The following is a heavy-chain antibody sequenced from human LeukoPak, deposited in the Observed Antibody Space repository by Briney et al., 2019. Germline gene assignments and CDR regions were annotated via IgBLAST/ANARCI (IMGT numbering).Heavy chain of an antibody. CDR2: ISSSGSTI. D-gene: IGHD4-17*01. V-gene: IGHV3-48*04. CDR1: EFTFSSYS. CDR3: ARDDWGTGDYGDYYYYMDV. Sequence: HPGGSLRLSCAASEFTFSSYSMNWVRQAPGKGLEWVSSISSSGSTIYYADSVKGRFTISRDNAKNSLYLQMNSLRAEDTAVYYCARDDWGTGDYGDYYYYMDVWGKGTTVTVSS. J-gene: IGHJ6*03.